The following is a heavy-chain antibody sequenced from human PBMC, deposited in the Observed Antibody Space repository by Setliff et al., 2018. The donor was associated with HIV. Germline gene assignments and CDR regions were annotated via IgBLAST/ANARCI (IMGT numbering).Heavy chain of an antibody. CDR2: IYYSGSS. Sequence: SETLSLTCTVSGGSISSYYWSWIRQPPGKGLEWIGYIYYSGSSKYTPSLKSRVTISVDTPKNEFSLKLSSMTAADTAVYYCARGIAVAGPYFDYWGQGTLVTVSS. V-gene: IGHV4-59*01. D-gene: IGHD6-19*01. J-gene: IGHJ4*02. CDR3: ARGIAVAGPYFDY. CDR1: GGSISSYY.